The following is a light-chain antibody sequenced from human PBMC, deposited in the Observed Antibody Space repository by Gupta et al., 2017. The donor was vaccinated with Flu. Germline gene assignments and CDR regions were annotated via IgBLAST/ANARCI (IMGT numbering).Light chain of an antibody. V-gene: IGKV1-39*01. Sequence: DIQMTQSPSSLSASVGDRVTITCRASQSISSYLNWYQQKPGKAPKLLIYAASSLQSGVPSRFSGSGSGTEFTLTISSLQPEDFATYYCQQSYSTPPTFGQGTKVETK. CDR2: AAS. CDR1: QSISSY. CDR3: QQSYSTPPT. J-gene: IGKJ1*01.